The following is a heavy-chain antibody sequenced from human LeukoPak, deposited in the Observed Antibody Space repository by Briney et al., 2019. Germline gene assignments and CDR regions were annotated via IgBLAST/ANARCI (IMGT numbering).Heavy chain of an antibody. Sequence: GGSLRLSCAASGFTFSDYYMSWIRQAPGKGLEWVSYISSSGSTIYYADSVKGRFTISRDNAKNSPYLQMNSLRAEDTAVYYCARGYSGYDFPKNWFDPWGQGTLVTVSS. D-gene: IGHD5-12*01. CDR2: ISSSGSTI. CDR1: GFTFSDYY. CDR3: ARGYSGYDFPKNWFDP. V-gene: IGHV3-11*04. J-gene: IGHJ5*02.